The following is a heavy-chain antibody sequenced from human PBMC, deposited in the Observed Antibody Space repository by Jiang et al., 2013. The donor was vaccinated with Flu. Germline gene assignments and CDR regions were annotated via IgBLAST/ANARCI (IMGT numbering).Heavy chain of an antibody. CDR2: IYTSGST. CDR1: GGSISSYS. J-gene: IGHJ5*02. D-gene: IGHD3-22*01. Sequence: PGLVKPSETLSLTCAVSGGSISSYSWSWIRQPAGKGLEWIGRIYTSGSTNYNPSLKSRVAMSVDTSKNQFSLKLSSVTAADTAVYYCARATGPHYYDSSGYYLIGWFDPWGQGTLVTVSS. CDR3: ARATGPHYYDSSGYYLIGWFDP. V-gene: IGHV4-4*07.